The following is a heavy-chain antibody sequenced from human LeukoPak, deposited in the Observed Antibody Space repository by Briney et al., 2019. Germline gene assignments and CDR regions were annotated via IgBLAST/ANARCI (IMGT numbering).Heavy chain of an antibody. CDR1: GGTFSSYA. V-gene: IGHV1-69*13. CDR3: AREAYSNYGYDY. CDR2: IIPIFGTA. J-gene: IGHJ4*02. Sequence: GASVKVSCKASGGTFSSYAISWVRQAPGQGLEWMGGIIPIFGTANYAQKFQGRVTFTADESTSTAYMELSSLRSEDTAVYYCAREAYSNYGYDYWGQGTLVTVSS. D-gene: IGHD4-11*01.